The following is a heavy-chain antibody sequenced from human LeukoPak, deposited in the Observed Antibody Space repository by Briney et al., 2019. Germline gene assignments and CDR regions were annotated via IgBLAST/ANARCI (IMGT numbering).Heavy chain of an antibody. V-gene: IGHV1-2*02. J-gene: IGHJ4*02. Sequence: ASVQVSCKASGYTFTGYYMHWVRQAPGQGLEWMGWINLNSGGTNYAQKFQGRVTMTRDTSISTAYMELSRLRSDDTAVYYCARDYDILTGYYVFDYWGQGTLVTVSS. CDR1: GYTFTGYY. CDR3: ARDYDILTGYYVFDY. CDR2: INLNSGGT. D-gene: IGHD3-9*01.